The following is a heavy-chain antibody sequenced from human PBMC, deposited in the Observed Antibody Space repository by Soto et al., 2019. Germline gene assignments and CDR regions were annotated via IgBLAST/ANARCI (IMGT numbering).Heavy chain of an antibody. CDR1: GYTFTSYG. Sequence: ASVKVSCKASGYTFTSYGISWVRQAPGQGLEWMGWISAYNGNTNYAQKLQGRVTMTTDTSTSTAYMELRSLRSDDTAVYYCARDATDYDFWSGQIDYWGQGTLVTVSS. J-gene: IGHJ4*02. CDR3: ARDATDYDFWSGQIDY. V-gene: IGHV1-18*01. D-gene: IGHD3-3*01. CDR2: ISAYNGNT.